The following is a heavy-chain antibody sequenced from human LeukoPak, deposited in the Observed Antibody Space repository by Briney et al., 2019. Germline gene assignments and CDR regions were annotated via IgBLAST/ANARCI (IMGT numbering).Heavy chain of an antibody. Sequence: ASVKVSCKTFGYTFTNYHTHWVRQATGQGLEWMGWMNPNSGNTGYAQKFQGRVTMTRNTSISTAYMELSSLRSEDTAVYYCAREGSGRDDSSGYALGYWGQGTLVTVSS. CDR3: AREGSGRDDSSGYALGY. J-gene: IGHJ4*02. CDR1: GYTFTNYH. D-gene: IGHD3-22*01. CDR2: MNPNSGNT. V-gene: IGHV1-8*02.